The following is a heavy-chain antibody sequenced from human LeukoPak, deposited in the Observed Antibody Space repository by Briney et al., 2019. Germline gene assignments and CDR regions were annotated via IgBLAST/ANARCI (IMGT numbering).Heavy chain of an antibody. D-gene: IGHD3-22*01. CDR3: ARERGNYDSSGNFDY. J-gene: IGHJ4*02. CDR1: GGTFSSYA. CDR2: IIPIFGTA. Sequence: SVKVSCKXSGGTFSSYAISWVRQAPGQGLEWMGRIIPIFGTANYAQKFQGRVTITTDESTSTAYMELSSLRSEDTAVYYCARERGNYDSSGNFDYWGQGTLVTVSS. V-gene: IGHV1-69*05.